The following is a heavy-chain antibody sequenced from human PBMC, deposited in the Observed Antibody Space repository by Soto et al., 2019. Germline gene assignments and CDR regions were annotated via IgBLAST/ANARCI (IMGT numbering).Heavy chain of an antibody. CDR3: ARDFFSGGVFDI. J-gene: IGHJ3*02. V-gene: IGHV4-59*01. CDR2: MYYSGST. CDR1: GGSISSYY. D-gene: IGHD2-8*01. Sequence: SETLSLTCTVSGGSISSYYWSWIRQPPGKGLEWIGYMYYSGSTNYNPSLKSRVTISVDTSKNQFSLKLSSVTAADTAVYYCARDFFSGGVFDIWGQGTMVTVS.